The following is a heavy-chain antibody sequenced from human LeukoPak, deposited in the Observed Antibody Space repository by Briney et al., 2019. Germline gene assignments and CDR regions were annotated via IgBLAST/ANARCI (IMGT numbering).Heavy chain of an antibody. Sequence: SETLSLTCTVSGGSISSYYWSWIRQPPGKGLECIGHIYYSGSTNYNPSLKSRVTISVDTSKNQFSLNLSSVTAADTAVYYCARELKVGNTGYYFDYWGQGTLVTVSS. D-gene: IGHD2/OR15-2a*01. CDR2: IYYSGST. J-gene: IGHJ4*02. V-gene: IGHV4-59*01. CDR1: GGSISSYY. CDR3: ARELKVGNTGYYFDY.